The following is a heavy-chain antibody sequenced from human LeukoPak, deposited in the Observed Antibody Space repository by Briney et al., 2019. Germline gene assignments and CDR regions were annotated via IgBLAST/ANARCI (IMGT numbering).Heavy chain of an antibody. CDR2: INSDGSST. CDR1: GFTFSSYW. Sequence: GGSLRLSCAVSGFTFSSYWMHWVRQAPGKGLVWVSRINSDGSSTTYADSVKGRFTMSRDNAKNTLYLQMNSLRAEDTAVYYCARAGAIAAAGTLGYWGQGTLVTVSS. CDR3: ARAGAIAAAGTLGY. V-gene: IGHV3-74*01. D-gene: IGHD6-13*01. J-gene: IGHJ4*02.